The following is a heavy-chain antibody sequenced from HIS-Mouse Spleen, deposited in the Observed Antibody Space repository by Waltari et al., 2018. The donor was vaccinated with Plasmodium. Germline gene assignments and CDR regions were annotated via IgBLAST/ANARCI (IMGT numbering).Heavy chain of an antibody. V-gene: IGHV3-23*01. J-gene: IGHJ4*02. Sequence: SCAASGFTFSSYAMRGVRQAPGKGLAWVSALSGSGGSTYYADAVKGRFTISRDNSKNTLYLQMNSLRAEDTAVYYCAKSSKGTGDLWDYWGQGTLVTVSS. CDR2: LSGSGGST. D-gene: IGHD7-27*01. CDR3: AKSSKGTGDLWDY. CDR1: GFTFSSYA.